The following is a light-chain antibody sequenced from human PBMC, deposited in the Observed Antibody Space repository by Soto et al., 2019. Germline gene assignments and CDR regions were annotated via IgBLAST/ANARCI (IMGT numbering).Light chain of an antibody. CDR2: GAS. CDR1: QSVSNN. J-gene: IGKJ3*01. V-gene: IGKV3-15*01. CDR3: QQYNFWPPA. Sequence: EIVMTQSPATLSVSSGERATLSCRASQSVSNNLAWYQQKPGQAPRLLVYGASTRATGIPARFSGSGSGTEFTLTINSLQSEDFAVYYCQQYNFWPPAFGPGTKVDIK.